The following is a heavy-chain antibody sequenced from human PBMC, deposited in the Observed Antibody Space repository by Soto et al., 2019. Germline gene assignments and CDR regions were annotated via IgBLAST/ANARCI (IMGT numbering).Heavy chain of an antibody. CDR1: GGTFSSYA. CDR3: ARDYYDSSGYYNYYYYGMDV. Sequence: ASVKVSCKASGGTFSSYAISWVRQAPGQGLEWMGGIIPIFGTASYAQKFQGRVTITADESTSTAYMELSSLRSEDTAVYYCARDYYDSSGYYNYYYYGMDVWGQGTTVTVSS. CDR2: IIPIFGTA. V-gene: IGHV1-69*13. D-gene: IGHD3-22*01. J-gene: IGHJ6*02.